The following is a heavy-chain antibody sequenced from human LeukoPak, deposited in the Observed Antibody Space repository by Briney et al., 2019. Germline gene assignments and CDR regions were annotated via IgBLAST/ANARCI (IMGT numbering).Heavy chain of an antibody. V-gene: IGHV4-59*01. CDR2: IYYSGST. CDR3: ARVGVDTAMVYFDY. D-gene: IGHD5-18*01. CDR1: GGSFSSYY. Sequence: SETLSLTCTVSGGSFSSYYWSWIRQPPGKGLEWIGYIYYSGSTNYNPSLKSRVTISVDTSKNQFSLKLSSVTAADTAVYYCARVGVDTAMVYFDYWGQGTLVTVSS. J-gene: IGHJ4*02.